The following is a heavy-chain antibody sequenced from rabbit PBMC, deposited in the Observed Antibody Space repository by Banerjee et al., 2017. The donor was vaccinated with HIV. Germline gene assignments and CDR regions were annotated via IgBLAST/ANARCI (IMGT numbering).Heavy chain of an antibody. Sequence: QSLEESGGGLVQPEGSLTLTCTASGFSFSSSYYMCWVRQAPGKGLEWIGCIYAGSAGSTYYASWVNGRFTISKTSSTTVTLQMTSLTAADTATYFCARDLAGVIGWNFNLWGPGTLVTVS. CDR3: ARDLAGVIGWNFNL. CDR1: GFSFSSSYY. V-gene: IGHV1S40*01. J-gene: IGHJ4*01. CDR2: IYAGSAGST. D-gene: IGHD4-1*01.